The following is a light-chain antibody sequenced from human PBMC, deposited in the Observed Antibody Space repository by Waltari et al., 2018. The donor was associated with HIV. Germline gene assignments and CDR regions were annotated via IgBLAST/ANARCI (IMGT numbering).Light chain of an antibody. Sequence: GARCDITCRASQGISSSLDWYQQKPGKAPKLLIYAASNLQSGVLSRFSASGSGTEFTLTITSLQPEDFATYFCQELDSYPLTFGGGTKVDIK. V-gene: IGKV1-9*01. CDR1: QGISSS. J-gene: IGKJ4*01. CDR2: AAS. CDR3: QELDSYPLT.